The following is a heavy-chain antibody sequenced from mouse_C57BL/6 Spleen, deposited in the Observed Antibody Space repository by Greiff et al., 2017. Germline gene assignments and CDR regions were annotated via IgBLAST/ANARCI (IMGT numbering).Heavy chain of an antibody. CDR2: INPSTGGT. J-gene: IGHJ2*01. V-gene: IGHV1-42*01. CDR3: ARSRPQFITTGVGGD. D-gene: IGHD1-1*01. CDR1: GYSFTGYY. Sequence: EVQLQQSGPELVKPGASVKISCKASGYSFTGYYMNWVKQSPEKSLEWIGEINPSTGGTTYNQKVTAKATLTVDKSSSTAYMQRKSLTSEDSAVYYWARSRPQFITTGVGGDWGQGTTLTVSS.